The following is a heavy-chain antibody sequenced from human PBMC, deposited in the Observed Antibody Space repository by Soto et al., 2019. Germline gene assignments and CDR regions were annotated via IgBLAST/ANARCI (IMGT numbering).Heavy chain of an antibody. Sequence: SVEVSCKASGGTFSSYAISWVRQAPGQGLEWMGGIIPIFGTANYAQKFQGRVTITADESTSTAYMELSSLRSEDTAVYYCARTPSQSIAALPYYYYGMDVWRQGTTVTVSS. V-gene: IGHV1-69*13. CDR2: IIPIFGTA. D-gene: IGHD6-6*01. CDR3: ARTPSQSIAALPYYYYGMDV. CDR1: GGTFSSYA. J-gene: IGHJ6*02.